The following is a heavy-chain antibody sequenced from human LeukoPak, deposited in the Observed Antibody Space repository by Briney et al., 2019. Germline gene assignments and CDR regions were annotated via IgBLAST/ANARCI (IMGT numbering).Heavy chain of an antibody. D-gene: IGHD6-13*01. Sequence: GGSLRLSCAASGFTLSRYWIHWVRQAPGKGLVWVSRNNPDGSTTTYADSVKGRFTISRNNSKNTLYLQMNSLRAEDTAVYYCAKGRYSSSWYLDYWGQGTLVTVSS. CDR3: AKGRYSSSWYLDY. V-gene: IGHV3-74*01. CDR1: GFTLSRYW. CDR2: NNPDGSTT. J-gene: IGHJ4*02.